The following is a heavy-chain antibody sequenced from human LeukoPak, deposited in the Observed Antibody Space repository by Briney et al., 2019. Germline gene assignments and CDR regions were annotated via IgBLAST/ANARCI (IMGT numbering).Heavy chain of an antibody. V-gene: IGHV1-2*02. CDR3: ARDCSSTSCPQGRDY. CDR2: ISPNSGGT. J-gene: IGHJ4*02. Sequence: ASVKVSCKASGYTFTGYYMHWVRQAPGQGLEWMGWISPNSGGTNYARKFQGRVTMTRDTSISTAYMELSRLRSDDTAVYYCARDCSSTSCPQGRDYWGQGTLVTVSS. CDR1: GYTFTGYY. D-gene: IGHD2-2*01.